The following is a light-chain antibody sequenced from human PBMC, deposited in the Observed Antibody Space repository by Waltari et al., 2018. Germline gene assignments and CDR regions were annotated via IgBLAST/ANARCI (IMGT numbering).Light chain of an antibody. CDR2: EVS. CDR3: SSYADNTLV. CDR1: SSDY. Sequence: QSALTQPPSASGPPGQSATISCTGTSSDYVSWFQPHPGKAPKLMIYEVSKRPSGVPDRFSGSKSGNTASLTVSGLQADDEAHYYCSSYADNTLVFGGGTKLTVL. J-gene: IGLJ3*02. V-gene: IGLV2-8*01.